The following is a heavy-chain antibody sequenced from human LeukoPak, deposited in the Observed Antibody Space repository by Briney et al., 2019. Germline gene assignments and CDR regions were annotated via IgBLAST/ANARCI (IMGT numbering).Heavy chain of an antibody. CDR2: IYHSGST. Sequence: PSETLSLTCAVSGGSISSGGYSWSWIRQPPGKGLEWIGYIYHSGSTYYNPSLKSRVTISVDRSKNQFSLKLSSVTAADTAVYYCAREGAAGDGYNYYAFDIWGQGTMVTVSS. D-gene: IGHD5-24*01. V-gene: IGHV4-30-2*01. J-gene: IGHJ3*02. CDR3: AREGAAGDGYNYYAFDI. CDR1: GGSISSGGYS.